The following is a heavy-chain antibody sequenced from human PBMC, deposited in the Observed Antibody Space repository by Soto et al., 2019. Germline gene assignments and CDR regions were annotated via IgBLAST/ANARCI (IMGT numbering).Heavy chain of an antibody. Sequence: ASVKVSCKASGHTFTSYDINWVRQATGQGLEWMGWMNPNSGNTGYAQKFQGRVTMTRNTSISTAYMELSSLRSEDTAVYYCARKNYDFWSGYYRTGYYYYYMDVWGKGTTVTVSS. D-gene: IGHD3-3*01. CDR1: GHTFTSYD. V-gene: IGHV1-8*01. CDR3: ARKNYDFWSGYYRTGYYYYYMDV. CDR2: MNPNSGNT. J-gene: IGHJ6*03.